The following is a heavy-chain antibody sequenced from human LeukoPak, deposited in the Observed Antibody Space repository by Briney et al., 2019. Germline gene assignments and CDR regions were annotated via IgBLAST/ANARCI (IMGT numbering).Heavy chain of an antibody. V-gene: IGHV1-2*06. CDR1: GYTFTAYY. D-gene: IGHD3-16*01. CDR3: VRALGEGFGQNAYYFDF. CDR2: INPNTGDT. J-gene: IGHJ4*02. Sequence: ASVKVSCKPSGYTFTAYYIHWVRQAPGQGLEWMGRINPNTGDTNYAQRFQGRVTMTRDTSTTTAYMTVNRVTSDYTAVYYCVRALGEGFGQNAYYFDFWGQGSLVTVSS.